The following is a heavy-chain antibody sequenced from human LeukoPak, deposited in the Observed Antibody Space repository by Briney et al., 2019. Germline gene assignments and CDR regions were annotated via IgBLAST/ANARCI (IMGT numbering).Heavy chain of an antibody. Sequence: ASVKVSCKASGYTFTSYDINWVRQATGQGLEWIGWLNPNSGNTGYAQKFQGRVTMTRNNSISTAYMELSSLRSEDTSFYHSANGTRYFDWLLRNYYYYYYMDVWGKGTTVTVSS. CDR3: ANGTRYFDWLLRNYYYYYYMDV. J-gene: IGHJ6*03. CDR2: LNPNSGNT. CDR1: GYTFTSYD. V-gene: IGHV1-8*01. D-gene: IGHD3-9*01.